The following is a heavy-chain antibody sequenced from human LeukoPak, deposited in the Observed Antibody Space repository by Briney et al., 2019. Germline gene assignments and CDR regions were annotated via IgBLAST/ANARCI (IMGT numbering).Heavy chain of an antibody. CDR2: INPNSGGT. D-gene: IGHD3-22*01. CDR3: ARGSAEKDYDSSGFDY. Sequence: ASVKVSRKASGYTFTGYYMHWVRQAPGQGLEWMGWINPNSGGTNYAQNFQGRVTMTRDTSISTAYMELSRLTSDDTAVYYCARGSAEKDYDSSGFDYWGQGNLVTVSS. J-gene: IGHJ4*02. V-gene: IGHV1-2*02. CDR1: GYTFTGYY.